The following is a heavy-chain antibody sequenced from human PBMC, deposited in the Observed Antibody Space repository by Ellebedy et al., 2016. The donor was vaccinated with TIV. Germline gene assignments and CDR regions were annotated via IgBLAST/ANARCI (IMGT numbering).Heavy chain of an antibody. D-gene: IGHD6-13*01. V-gene: IGHV4-39*01. CDR1: GDSISRTTYY. CDR2: IYYSGST. Sequence: SETLSLTXTVSGDSISRTTYYWGWIRQPPGQGLEWIGSIYYSGSTYYNPSLKSRVTISIDMSKNQFSLRLTSVTAADTAVYYCARPQQLVFDAFDIWGQGTMVTVSS. CDR3: ARPQQLVFDAFDI. J-gene: IGHJ3*02.